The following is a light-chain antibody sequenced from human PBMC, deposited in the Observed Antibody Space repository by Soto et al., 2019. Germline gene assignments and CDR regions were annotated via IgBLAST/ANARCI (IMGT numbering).Light chain of an antibody. CDR2: DAS. J-gene: IGKJ4*01. V-gene: IGKV3-11*01. Sequence: EIVLTQSPATLSLSPGERATLFCRASQSVSSYLAWYQQKPGQAPRLLIYDASNRATCIPARFSGSGSGTDFTHTISRLEPQDFAVYYCQQRSNWPPETFGGGTKVEIK. CDR1: QSVSSY. CDR3: QQRSNWPPET.